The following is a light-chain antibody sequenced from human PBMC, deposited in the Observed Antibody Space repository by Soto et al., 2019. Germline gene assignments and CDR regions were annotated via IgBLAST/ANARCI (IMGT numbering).Light chain of an antibody. CDR2: DVS. V-gene: IGLV2-14*03. Sequence: QSALTQPASVSGAPGQSIAISCTGTSSDVGGYNYVSWYQHHPGKAPKLMVYDVSNRTSGVSNRFSGSKSGNTASLTISGLQAEDEADYYCSSYTSSSTYVFGTGTKLTVL. CDR1: SSDVGGYNY. J-gene: IGLJ1*01. CDR3: SSYTSSSTYV.